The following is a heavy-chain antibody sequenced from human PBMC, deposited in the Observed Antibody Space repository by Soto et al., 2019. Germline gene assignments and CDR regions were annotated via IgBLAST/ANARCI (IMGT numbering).Heavy chain of an antibody. J-gene: IGHJ6*02. CDR1: GYSLTSYW. Sequence: PGESLKISCKGSGYSLTSYWIGWVRQMPGKGLEWMGIIYPGDSDTRYSPSFQGQVTISADKSISTAYLQWSSLKASDTAMYYCARAVSFPYYYYGMDVWGQGTTVTVSS. CDR2: IYPGDSDT. CDR3: ARAVSFPYYYYGMDV. D-gene: IGHD1-20*01. V-gene: IGHV5-51*01.